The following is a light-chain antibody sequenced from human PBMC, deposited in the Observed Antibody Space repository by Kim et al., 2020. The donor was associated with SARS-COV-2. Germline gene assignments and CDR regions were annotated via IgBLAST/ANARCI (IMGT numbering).Light chain of an antibody. V-gene: IGLV7-46*01. J-gene: IGLJ3*02. CDR2: DTS. CDR1: TGAVTSGHY. Sequence: QAVVTQEPSLTVSPGGTVTLTCGSSTGAVTSGHYPYWFQQKRGQAPRTLIYDTSNKHSWTPARFSGSLLGGKAALTLSGAQPEDEAEYYCLLSYSGPRRVFGGGTQLTVL. CDR3: LLSYSGPRRV.